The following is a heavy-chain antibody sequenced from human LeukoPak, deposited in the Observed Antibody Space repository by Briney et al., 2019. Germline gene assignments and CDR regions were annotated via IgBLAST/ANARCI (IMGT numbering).Heavy chain of an antibody. CDR2: VWYDGSNR. V-gene: IGHV3-33*06. D-gene: IGHD6-19*01. Sequence: QPGRSLRLSCTASGFTFSSYGMHWVRQAPGKGLEWVADVWYDGSNRYYADSVKGRFTISRDNSKNTLYLQMNSLRVEDTAVYYCAKSGYSSGWYGPADFDYWGQGTLVTVSS. J-gene: IGHJ4*02. CDR3: AKSGYSSGWYGPADFDY. CDR1: GFTFSSYG.